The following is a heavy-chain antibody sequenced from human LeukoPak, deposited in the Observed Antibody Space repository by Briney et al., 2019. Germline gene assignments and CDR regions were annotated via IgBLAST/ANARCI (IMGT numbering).Heavy chain of an antibody. Sequence: GRSLRLSCAASGFTFSSYGMHWVRQAPGKGLEWVAVISYDGSNKYYADSVKGRFTISRDNSKNTLYLQMNSLRAEDTAVYYCASAGYSSGWYGGDYWGQGTLVTVSS. CDR3: ASAGYSSGWYGGDY. V-gene: IGHV3-30*03. D-gene: IGHD6-19*01. CDR2: ISYDGSNK. CDR1: GFTFSSYG. J-gene: IGHJ4*02.